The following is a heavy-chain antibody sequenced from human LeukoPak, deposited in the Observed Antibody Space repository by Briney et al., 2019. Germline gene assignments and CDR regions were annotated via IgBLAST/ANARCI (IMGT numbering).Heavy chain of an antibody. V-gene: IGHV4-39*07. D-gene: IGHD3-10*01. CDR2: IYYSGST. CDR3: ARVRRLYGSGSYPHP. Sequence: SETLSLTCTVSGGSISSSSYYWGWIRQPPGEGLEWIGSIYYSGSTYYNPSLKSRVTISVDTSKNQFSLKLSSVTAADTAVYYCARVRRLYGSGSYPHPWGQGTLVTVSS. J-gene: IGHJ5*02. CDR1: GGSISSSSYY.